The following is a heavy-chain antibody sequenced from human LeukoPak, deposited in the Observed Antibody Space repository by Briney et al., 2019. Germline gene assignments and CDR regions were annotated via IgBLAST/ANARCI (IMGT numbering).Heavy chain of an antibody. J-gene: IGHJ6*02. CDR1: GGSISSYY. CDR3: ARDNWNYFPHYYYGMDV. V-gene: IGHV4-4*07. D-gene: IGHD1-7*01. Sequence: SETLSLTRTVSGGSISSYYWSWIRQPAGKGLEWIGRIYTSGSTNYNPSLKSRVTMSVDTSKNQFSLKLSSVTAADTAVYYCARDNWNYFPHYYYGMDVWGQGTRVTVSS. CDR2: IYTSGST.